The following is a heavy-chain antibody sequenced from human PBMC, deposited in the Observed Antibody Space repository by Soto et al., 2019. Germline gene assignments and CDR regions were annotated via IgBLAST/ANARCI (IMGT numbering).Heavy chain of an antibody. CDR2: IYYSGST. Sequence: SETLSLTCTVSGASISSDGYYWSWVRQPPGKGLEWIGYIYYSGSTYYNPSLKSRVTISLDTSKNQFSLNLSSVTAADTAVFYCARGLRRNNYFDYWGQGTLVTVSS. V-gene: IGHV4-30-4*01. J-gene: IGHJ4*02. D-gene: IGHD4-17*01. CDR3: ARGLRRNNYFDY. CDR1: GASISSDGYY.